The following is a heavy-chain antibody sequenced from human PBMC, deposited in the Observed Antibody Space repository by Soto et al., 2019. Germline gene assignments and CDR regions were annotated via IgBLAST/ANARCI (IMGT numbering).Heavy chain of an antibody. CDR1: GGSISSYY. J-gene: IGHJ5*02. V-gene: IGHV4-59*01. CDR3: AREGRRNWFDP. Sequence: SETLSLTCTVSGGSISSYYWSWIRQPPGKGLEWIGYIYYSGSTNYNPSLKSRATISVDTSKNQFSLKLSPVTAADTAVYYCAREGRRNWFDPWGPGTLVTVSS. CDR2: IYYSGST.